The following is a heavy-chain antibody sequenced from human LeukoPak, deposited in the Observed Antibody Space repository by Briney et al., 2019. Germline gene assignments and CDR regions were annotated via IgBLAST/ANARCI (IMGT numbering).Heavy chain of an antibody. D-gene: IGHD2-21*01. CDR2: INPNSGGT. J-gene: IGHJ4*02. V-gene: IGHV1-2*02. CDR1: GYTFTGYY. Sequence: ASVKVSCKASGYTFTGYYKNWVRRAPGHGLEWMGWINPNSGGTNYAQKFQGRVTMTKDTSISTAYMELSRLRSDDTAVYYCARDIVAREVDRGCESFDYWGQVTLVTVAS. CDR3: ARDIVAREVDRGCESFDY.